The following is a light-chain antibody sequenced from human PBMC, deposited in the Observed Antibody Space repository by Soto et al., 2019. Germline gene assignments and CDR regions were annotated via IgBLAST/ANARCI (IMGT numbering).Light chain of an antibody. V-gene: IGKV3-15*01. CDR2: GAS. CDR1: QSVSSN. J-gene: IGKJ5*01. CDR3: QQYNNWLIT. Sequence: EIVMTQSPATLSVSPGERATLSCRASQSVSSNLALYQQKPGQAPRLLIYGASTRATGIPAKFSGSGSGTEFTLTISSLQSEDFAVDYCQQYNNWLITFGQGTRLEIK.